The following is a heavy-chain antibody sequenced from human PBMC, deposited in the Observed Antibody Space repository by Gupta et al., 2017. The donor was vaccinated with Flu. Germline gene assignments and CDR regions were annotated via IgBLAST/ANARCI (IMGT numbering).Heavy chain of an antibody. CDR2: VYLSGRT. Sequence: QVQLQESGPRLVKPSQTLSLTCTVSGGSISSGSPYWSWIRQPAGKGLEWMGRVYLSGRTDYNPARKSRLSISIDTSKDHFSLRLSYVTEKDTAVYYCSRERGRDWFAMDIWGQGTTVTVSS. J-gene: IGHJ6*02. CDR1: GGSISSGSPY. V-gene: IGHV4-61*02. D-gene: IGHD3-9*01. CDR3: SRERGRDWFAMDI.